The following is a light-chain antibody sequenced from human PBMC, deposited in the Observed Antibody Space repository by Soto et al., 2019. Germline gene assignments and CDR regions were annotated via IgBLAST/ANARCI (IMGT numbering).Light chain of an antibody. CDR2: AAS. Sequence: EIVMTQSPATLSVSPGERATLSCRASLSVSSNLAWYQQKPGQAPTLLIYAASARATGIPVRFSGSRSGTEFTLTISSLQSEDFAVYYCQHYNNWPFTFGQGTKLEIK. V-gene: IGKV3-15*01. CDR3: QHYNNWPFT. J-gene: IGKJ2*01. CDR1: LSVSSN.